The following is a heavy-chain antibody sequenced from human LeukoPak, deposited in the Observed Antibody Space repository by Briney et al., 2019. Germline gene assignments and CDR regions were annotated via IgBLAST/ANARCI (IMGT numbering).Heavy chain of an antibody. J-gene: IGHJ4*02. D-gene: IGHD2-21*02. CDR1: GGSISSGGYY. V-gene: IGHV4-31*03. Sequence: PSETLSLTCTVSGGSISSGGYYWSWIRQHPGKGLEWIGYIYYSGSTYYNPSLKSRVTISVDTSKNQFSLKLSSVTAADTAVYYCARAPFVVVTAIGGFDYWGQGTLVTVSS. CDR3: ARAPFVVVTAIGGFDY. CDR2: IYYSGST.